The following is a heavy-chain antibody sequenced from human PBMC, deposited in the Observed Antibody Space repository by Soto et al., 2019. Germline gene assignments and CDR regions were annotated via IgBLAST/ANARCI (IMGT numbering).Heavy chain of an antibody. D-gene: IGHD4-4*01. CDR2: ISSDGTSR. CDR1: GFTFSSYG. Sequence: LRLSFAASGFTFSSYGMHWVRQAPGKGLEWVAVISSDGTSRFYADSVKGRFTISRDNSKNTLYLQMNSLRAEDTAMYYCAKVRVKDYYYYAMDVWGQGTTVTVSS. J-gene: IGHJ6*02. CDR3: AKVRVKDYYYYAMDV. V-gene: IGHV3-30*18.